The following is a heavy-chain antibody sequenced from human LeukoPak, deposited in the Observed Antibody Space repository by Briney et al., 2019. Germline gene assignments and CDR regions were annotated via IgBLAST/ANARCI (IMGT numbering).Heavy chain of an antibody. J-gene: IGHJ4*02. V-gene: IGHV4-34*01. CDR1: GGSFSGYY. D-gene: IGHD2-15*01. CDR2: INHSGST. Sequence: PSETLSLTCAVYGGSFSGYYWSWIRQPPGKGLEWIGEINHSGSTNYNPSLKSRVTISVDTSKNQFSLKLSSVTAADTAVYYCASYCSGGSCWVSEDGYWGQGTLVTVSS. CDR3: ASYCSGGSCWVSEDGY.